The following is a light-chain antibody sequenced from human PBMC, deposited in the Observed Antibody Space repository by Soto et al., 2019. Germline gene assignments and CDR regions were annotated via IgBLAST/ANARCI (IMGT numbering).Light chain of an antibody. CDR2: SGS. CDR3: EQSYNSGT. Sequence: DIQMTQSPSSLSAVVGDRVTITCRASQSISIFLNWYQQKPGKAPKLLIYSGSILQTGVPSRFSGRGSGTDFSLTISSLQPDDFATYYCEQSYNSGTFGQGTKVEIK. CDR1: QSISIF. V-gene: IGKV1-39*01. J-gene: IGKJ1*01.